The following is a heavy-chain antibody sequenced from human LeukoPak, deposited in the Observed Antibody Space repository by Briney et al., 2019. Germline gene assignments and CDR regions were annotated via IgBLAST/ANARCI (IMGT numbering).Heavy chain of an antibody. CDR2: ISGSGGST. Sequence: PGGSLRLSCAASGFTFSSYAMSWVRQAPGKGLEWVSAISGSGGSTYYADSVKGRFTISRDNSKNTLYLQMNSLRAEDTAVYYCASANTGYCSSTSCYALDYWGQGTLVTVSS. CDR1: GFTFSSYA. J-gene: IGHJ4*02. V-gene: IGHV3-23*01. CDR3: ASANTGYCSSTSCYALDY. D-gene: IGHD2-2*01.